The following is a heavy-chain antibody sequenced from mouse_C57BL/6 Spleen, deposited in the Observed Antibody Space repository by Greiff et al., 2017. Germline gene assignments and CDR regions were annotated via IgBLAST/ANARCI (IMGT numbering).Heavy chain of an antibody. CDR1: GFTFSDYG. Sequence: EVKLVESGGGLVKPGGSLKLSCAASGFTFSDYGMHWVRQAPEKGLEWVAYISRGSGTIYYADTVKGRFTLSGDNAKSTLFLQMTRLRSEDTAMYYCARGTAEIYYNAMDYWGQGTSVTVAS. CDR2: ISRGSGTI. D-gene: IGHD6-1*01. V-gene: IGHV5-17*01. CDR3: ARGTAEIYYNAMDY. J-gene: IGHJ4*01.